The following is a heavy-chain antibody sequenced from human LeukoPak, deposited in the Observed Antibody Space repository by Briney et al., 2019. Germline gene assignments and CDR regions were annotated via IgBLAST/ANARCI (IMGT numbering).Heavy chain of an antibody. CDR1: GFTFSSHG. CDR2: ISPSGGIT. Sequence: GGTLRLSCAASGFTFSSHGMNWVRQAPGKGLEWVSGISPSGGITYYTDSVKGRFTISRDNSKNTLCLQMNSLRAEDTAVYYCAKGTMARGFDYWGQGTLVTVSS. D-gene: IGHD3-10*01. CDR3: AKGTMARGFDY. J-gene: IGHJ4*02. V-gene: IGHV3-23*01.